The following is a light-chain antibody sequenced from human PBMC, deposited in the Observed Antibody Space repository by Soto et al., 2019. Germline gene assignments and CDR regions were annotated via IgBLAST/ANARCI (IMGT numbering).Light chain of an antibody. CDR2: EVN. J-gene: IGLJ3*02. Sequence: QSALTQPASVSGSPGQSITISCTGTSSDVGLYNLVSWYQHLPGKAPKLIIYEVNERPSGISDRFSGSKSGKTASLTISGLQDEDEADYYCCSYVGSSILMFGGGTTLTVL. V-gene: IGLV2-23*02. CDR3: CSYVGSSILM. CDR1: SSDVGLYNL.